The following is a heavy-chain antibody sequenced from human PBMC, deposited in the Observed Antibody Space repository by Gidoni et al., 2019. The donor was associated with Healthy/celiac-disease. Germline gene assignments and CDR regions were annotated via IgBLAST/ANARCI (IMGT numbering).Heavy chain of an antibody. Sequence: EVQLVESGGGLVQPGGSLRLSCAASGFTFSSYDMHWVRQATGKGLEWVSAIGTAGDTYYPGSVKGRFTISRENAKNSLYLQMNSLRAGDTAVYYCARVGGGEYDDAFDIWGQGTMVTVSS. CDR1: GFTFSSYD. CDR3: ARVGGGEYDDAFDI. J-gene: IGHJ3*02. V-gene: IGHV3-13*01. D-gene: IGHD3-16*01. CDR2: IGTAGDT.